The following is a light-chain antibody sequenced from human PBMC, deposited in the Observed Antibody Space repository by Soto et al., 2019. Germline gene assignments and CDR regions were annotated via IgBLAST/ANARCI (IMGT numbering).Light chain of an antibody. Sequence: DIQMTQSPATLSASVGDRVTITCLASQRVDRWLAWYQQKPGQAPKLLIYKASSLEDGVPSRFSGSGFGTEFTLTISSLQSEDVAVYYCQQYNIRPPTTFGQGTRLEIK. V-gene: IGKV1-5*03. CDR1: QRVDRW. J-gene: IGKJ5*01. CDR2: KAS. CDR3: QQYNIRPPTT.